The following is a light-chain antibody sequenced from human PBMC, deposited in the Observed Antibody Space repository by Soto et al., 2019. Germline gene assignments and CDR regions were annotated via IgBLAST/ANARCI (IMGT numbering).Light chain of an antibody. Sequence: IQLTQSPSSLSASVGDRVTITCRASQGISNYLAWYQQKPGKAPKLLIYSASTLQRGVSSRFSGSGSGAEFTLMISSLQPEDVATYFCQQANIYPFTFGLGTKVEIK. CDR1: QGISNY. CDR3: QQANIYPFT. CDR2: SAS. V-gene: IGKV1-9*01. J-gene: IGKJ3*01.